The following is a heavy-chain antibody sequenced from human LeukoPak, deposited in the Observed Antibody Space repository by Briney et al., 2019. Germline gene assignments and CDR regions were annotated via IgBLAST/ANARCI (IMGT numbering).Heavy chain of an antibody. CDR2: ISPSGST. CDR3: ARGKSYYNAIDY. V-gene: IGHV4-34*01. CDR1: GGSFSGYY. D-gene: IGHD3-10*01. Sequence: SGTLSLTCAVYGGSFSGYYWSWIRQPPGKGLEWIGEISPSGSTYYPPSLKSRVTISVDTSKIQFSLKLSSVTAADTAVYYCARGKSYYNAIDYWGQGTLVTVA. J-gene: IGHJ4*02.